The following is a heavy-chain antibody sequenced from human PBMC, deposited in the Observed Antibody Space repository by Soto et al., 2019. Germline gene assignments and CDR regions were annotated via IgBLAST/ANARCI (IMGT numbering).Heavy chain of an antibody. CDR3: ARDLAYCASGGCCAKWGS. V-gene: IGHV4-30-4*01. Sequence: SETVSLTCTVSGASISNDDYFWSWIRQPPGKGLEWIGFIYYSGTYYNPSLKSRATISADTSKNHFSLKLTSVTAADTAVYYCARDLAYCASGGCCAKWGSWGQGTLVSVSS. J-gene: IGHJ5*02. CDR1: GASISNDDYF. D-gene: IGHD2-21*01. CDR2: IYYSGT.